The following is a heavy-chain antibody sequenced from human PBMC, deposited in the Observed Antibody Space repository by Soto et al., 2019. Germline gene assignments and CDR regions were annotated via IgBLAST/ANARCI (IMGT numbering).Heavy chain of an antibody. V-gene: IGHV4-59*01. D-gene: IGHD3-10*01. J-gene: IGHJ5*02. CDR3: ARGEVVREGWFDP. Sequence: QVQLQESGPGLVKASETLSLTCTVSGGSISSYYWNWIRQPPGKGLEWIGYVYYRGNTNYSPSLKSLVTVSVDMSKNLLSLKLTSVTAADTAVYYCARGEVVREGWFDPWGQGTLVTVSS. CDR2: VYYRGNT. CDR1: GGSISSYY.